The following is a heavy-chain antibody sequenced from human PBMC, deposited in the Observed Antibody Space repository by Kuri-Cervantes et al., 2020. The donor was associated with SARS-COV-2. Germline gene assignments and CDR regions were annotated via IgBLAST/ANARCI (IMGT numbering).Heavy chain of an antibody. CDR2: IKQDGSEK. Sequence: ETLSLTCAASGFTFSSYWMSWVRQAPGKRLEWVANIKQDGSEKYYVDSVKGRFTISRDNAKNSLNLQMNSLTTEDTAFYYCAKDTAYNWGSHRIDSWGQGTLVTVSS. V-gene: IGHV3-7*03. CDR1: GFTFSSYW. D-gene: IGHD7-27*01. J-gene: IGHJ4*02. CDR3: AKDTAYNWGSHRIDS.